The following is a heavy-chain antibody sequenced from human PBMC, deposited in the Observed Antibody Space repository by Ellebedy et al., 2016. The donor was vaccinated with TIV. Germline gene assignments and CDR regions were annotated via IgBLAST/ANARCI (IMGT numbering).Heavy chain of an antibody. J-gene: IGHJ4*02. Sequence: GGSLRLXXAASGFTFSDYYMSWIRQAPGKGLEWVSYISSSSSYTNYADSVKGRFTISRDNAKNSLYLQMNSLRAEDTAVYYCARVQDGGDFDYWGQGTLVTVSS. V-gene: IGHV3-11*05. CDR2: ISSSSSYT. CDR3: ARVQDGGDFDY. CDR1: GFTFSDYY. D-gene: IGHD3-10*01.